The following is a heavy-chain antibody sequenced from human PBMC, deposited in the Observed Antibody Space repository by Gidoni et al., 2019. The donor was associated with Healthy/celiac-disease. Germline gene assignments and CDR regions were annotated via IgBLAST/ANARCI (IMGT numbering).Heavy chain of an antibody. CDR3: ARPTKTYGMDV. J-gene: IGHJ6*02. Sequence: QLPLQESGPRLVNPSETLSLTCTVSGGSLSSSSYYWGWIRQPPGKGLEWIGSIYSSGSTYYNPSLKSRVTISVDTSKNQFSLKLSSVTAADTAVYYCARPTKTYGMDVWGQGTTVTVSS. CDR1: GGSLSSSSYY. V-gene: IGHV4-39*01. CDR2: IYSSGST.